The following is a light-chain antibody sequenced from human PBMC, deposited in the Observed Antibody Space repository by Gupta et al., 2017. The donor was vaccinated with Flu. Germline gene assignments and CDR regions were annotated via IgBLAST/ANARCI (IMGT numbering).Light chain of an antibody. CDR3: QQHDTLPLT. V-gene: IGKV1-33*01. Sequence: DIQMTQSPPSLSASVGDRVNITCQASHDISMFLSWYQQKPVKAPKLLICHASSLETGVPSRFSGAGAGKTFTFTISSLQPEDFATYYCQQHDTLPLTFGGGTKVEIK. J-gene: IGKJ4*01. CDR1: HDISMF. CDR2: HAS.